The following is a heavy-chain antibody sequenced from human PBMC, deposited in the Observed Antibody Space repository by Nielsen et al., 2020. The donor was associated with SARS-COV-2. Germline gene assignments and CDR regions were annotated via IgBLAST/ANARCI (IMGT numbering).Heavy chain of an antibody. CDR1: GFTFTAYW. D-gene: IGHD1-26*01. V-gene: IGHV3-74*01. CDR2: INFDGTGT. J-gene: IGHJ3*01. Sequence: GGSLRLSCTASGFTFTAYWMHWVRQAPGKGLTWVSHINFDGTGTSYADSVKGRFTISRDNAKNTVYLQMNRLRAEDTAVYYCARDGVVGSTNTFDVWGQGTVVTVSS. CDR3: ARDGVVGSTNTFDV.